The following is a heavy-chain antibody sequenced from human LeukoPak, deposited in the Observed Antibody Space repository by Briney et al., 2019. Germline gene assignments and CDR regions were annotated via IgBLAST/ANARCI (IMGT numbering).Heavy chain of an antibody. V-gene: IGHV1-69*13. CDR2: IIPIFGTA. CDR1: GGTFSSYA. D-gene: IGHD3-10*01. CDR3: GMCPQIRGVIHYYYYGMDV. Sequence: EASVKVSCKASGGTFSSYAISWVRQAPGQGLEWMGGIIPIFGTANYAQKFQGRVTITADESTSTAYMELSSLRSEDTAVYYCGMCPQIRGVIHYYYYGMDVWGQGTTVTVSS. J-gene: IGHJ6*02.